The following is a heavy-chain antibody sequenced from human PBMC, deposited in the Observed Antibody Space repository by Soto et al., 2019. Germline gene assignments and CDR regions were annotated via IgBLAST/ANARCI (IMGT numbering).Heavy chain of an antibody. CDR3: AKTNATGGGAFDI. V-gene: IGHV3-23*01. D-gene: IGHD2-8*02. J-gene: IGHJ3*02. Sequence: PGGSLSRACAASGFICSSYDMSWVRQAPGKGLGGVSTILVDGRTFYVDSVKGRFTISRDNSKNTVYLQMSSLTAGDTALYYCAKTNATGGGAFDICGQGTTDTVSS. CDR2: ILVDGRT. CDR1: GFICSSYD.